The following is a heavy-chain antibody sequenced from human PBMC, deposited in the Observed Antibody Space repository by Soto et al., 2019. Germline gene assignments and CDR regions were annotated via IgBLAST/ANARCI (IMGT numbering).Heavy chain of an antibody. Sequence: EVQLVESGGGLVQPGGSLRLSCVASGFTVTDIYMNWVRQAPGKGLEWVSVIYNEFTDYADSVRGRFSISTDSSKNALYLQMNSLRAEDSAVYYCVREPRYCSGGSCSIMGDAFDIWGQGTMVTVS. D-gene: IGHD2-15*01. CDR2: IYNEFT. CDR1: GFTVTDIY. V-gene: IGHV3-66*01. CDR3: VREPRYCSGGSCSIMGDAFDI. J-gene: IGHJ3*02.